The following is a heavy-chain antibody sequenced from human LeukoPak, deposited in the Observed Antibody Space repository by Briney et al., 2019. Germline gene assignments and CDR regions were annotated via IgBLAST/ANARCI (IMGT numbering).Heavy chain of an antibody. CDR2: IIPILGIA. CDR3: ARGRNYDYYYMDV. V-gene: IGHV1-69*02. Sequence: GSSVKVSCKASGGTFSSYTISWVRQAPGQGLEWMGRIIPILGIANYAQKFQGRVTITADKSTSTAYMELSSLRSEDTAVYYCARGRNYDYYYMDVWGKGTTVTVSS. J-gene: IGHJ6*03. CDR1: GGTFSSYT.